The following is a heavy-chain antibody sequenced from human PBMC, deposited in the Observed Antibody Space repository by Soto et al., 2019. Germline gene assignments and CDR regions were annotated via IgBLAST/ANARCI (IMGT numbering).Heavy chain of an antibody. V-gene: IGHV1-3*01. CDR1: GYTFTSYA. CDR3: AKDYYDSSGYYPPALLFDY. J-gene: IGHJ4*02. D-gene: IGHD3-22*01. CDR2: INAGNGNT. Sequence: APVKVSCKASGYTFTSYAMQRVRQAPGQRLEWMGWINAGNGNTKYSQKFQGRVTITRDTSASTAYMELSSLRSEDTAVYYCAKDYYDSSGYYPPALLFDYWGQGTLVTVSS.